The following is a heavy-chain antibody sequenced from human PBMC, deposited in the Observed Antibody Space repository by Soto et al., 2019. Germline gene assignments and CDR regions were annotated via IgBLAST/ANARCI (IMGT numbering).Heavy chain of an antibody. D-gene: IGHD3-9*01. CDR1: GFTFSSYA. CDR2: ISGSGGST. J-gene: IGHJ4*02. Sequence: EVQLLESGGGLVQPGGSLRLSCAASGFTFSSYAMSWVRQAPGKGLEWVSAISGSGGSTDYADSVKGRFTISRDNSKNTLYLQMNSLRAEDTAVYYCAKDQYFDWLLSDYWGQGTLVTVSS. CDR3: AKDQYFDWLLSDY. V-gene: IGHV3-23*01.